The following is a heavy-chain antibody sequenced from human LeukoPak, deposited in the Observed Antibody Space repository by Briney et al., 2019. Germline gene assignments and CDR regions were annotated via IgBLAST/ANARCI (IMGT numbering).Heavy chain of an antibody. CDR1: GFTFSSYA. Sequence: QSGGSLRLSCAASGFTFSSYAMSWVRQAPGKGLEWVSAISGSGGSTYYADSVKGRFTISRDNSKNTLYLQMNSLRAEDTAIYYCAKDQLGATYFDYWGQGTLVTVSS. CDR3: AKDQLGATYFDY. V-gene: IGHV3-23*01. CDR2: ISGSGGST. J-gene: IGHJ4*02. D-gene: IGHD1-26*01.